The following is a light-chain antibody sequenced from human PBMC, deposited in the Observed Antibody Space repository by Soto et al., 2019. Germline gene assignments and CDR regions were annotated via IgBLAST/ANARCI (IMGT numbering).Light chain of an antibody. CDR3: QQYDSLPLT. Sequence: DIQMTQSPSTLSASVGERVTITCRASQTFSGWLAWYQQRPGKAPKLLIYKASTLESGVPSRFSGSGSGTEFTLTISSLQPDDFATYYCQQYDSLPLTFGGGTKVEIK. CDR1: QTFSGW. CDR2: KAS. J-gene: IGKJ4*01. V-gene: IGKV1-5*03.